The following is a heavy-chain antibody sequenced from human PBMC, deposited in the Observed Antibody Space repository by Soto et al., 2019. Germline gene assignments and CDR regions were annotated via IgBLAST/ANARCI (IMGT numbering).Heavy chain of an antibody. CDR2: IIPIFGTA. D-gene: IGHD3-16*01. J-gene: IGHJ4*02. CDR1: GGTFSSYA. Sequence: SVKVSCKASGGTFSSYAISWVRQAPGQGLEWMGGIIPIFGTANYAQKFQGRVTITADESTSTAYMKLNSLRAEDTAVYYCARDRISMITFGGVIAWYYFDYWGQGTLVTVSS. V-gene: IGHV1-69*13. CDR3: ARDRISMITFGGVIAWYYFDY.